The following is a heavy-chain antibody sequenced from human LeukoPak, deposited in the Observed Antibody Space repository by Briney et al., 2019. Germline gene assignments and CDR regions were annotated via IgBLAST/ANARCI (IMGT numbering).Heavy chain of an antibody. J-gene: IGHJ6*02. CDR3: ARSPTRYCSGGSCDGSKIYYYYYYGMDV. D-gene: IGHD2-15*01. Sequence: PGGSLRLSCAASGFTFSSYSMNWVRQAPGKGLEWVSYISSSSTIYYADSVKGRFTISRDNAKNSLYLQMNSLRDEDTAVYYCARSPTRYCSGGSCDGSKIYYYYYYGMDVWGQGTTATVSS. V-gene: IGHV3-48*02. CDR1: GFTFSSYS. CDR2: ISSSSTI.